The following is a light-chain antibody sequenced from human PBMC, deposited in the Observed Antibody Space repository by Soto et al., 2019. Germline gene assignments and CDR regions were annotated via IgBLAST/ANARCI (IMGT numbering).Light chain of an antibody. CDR3: QQYGDSPIP. J-gene: IGKJ5*01. CDR1: QSVTSTY. CDR2: GAS. Sequence: ESVLTQSPGTLSLSPGERSTLSFMSSQSVTSTYLAWYQRKPGQAPRLLISGASSRATGVPDRFSGNGSGTDFTLTITGLEPEDFALYYCQQYGDSPIPFGQGTRLEI. V-gene: IGKV3-20*01.